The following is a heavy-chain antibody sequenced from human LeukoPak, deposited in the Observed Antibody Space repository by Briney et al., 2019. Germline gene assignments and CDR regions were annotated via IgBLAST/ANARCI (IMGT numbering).Heavy chain of an antibody. CDR1: DFSFRSYW. CDR2: IKVDGSER. V-gene: IGHV3-7*01. J-gene: IGHJ4*02. CDR3: AREIVGAHTEVDH. D-gene: IGHD1-26*01. Sequence: GGSLRLSCAASDFSFRSYWMSWVRQSPGRGLEWVANIKVDGSERYYVDSVKGRFTISRDNAKNLLFLQMNSLRAEDSAVYYCAREIVGAHTEVDHWGQGTLVTVSS.